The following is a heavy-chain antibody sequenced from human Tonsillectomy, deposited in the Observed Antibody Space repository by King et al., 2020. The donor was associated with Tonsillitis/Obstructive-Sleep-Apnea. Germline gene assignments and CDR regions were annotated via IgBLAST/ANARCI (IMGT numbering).Heavy chain of an antibody. CDR1: GYSFSKYY. V-gene: IGHV1-46*01. CDR3: ASLSFPAAQPGGNWLDP. D-gene: IGHD4-23*01. J-gene: IGHJ5*02. Sequence: QLVQSGAEVKKPGASVKVSCKASGYSFSKYYMHWVRQAPGQGLEWMGIINPSGDSTSYAQKFQDRVTMTRDTSTSTLYMELSSLRSEDTAVYYCASLSFPAAQPGGNWLDPWGQGTLVTVSS. CDR2: INPSGDST.